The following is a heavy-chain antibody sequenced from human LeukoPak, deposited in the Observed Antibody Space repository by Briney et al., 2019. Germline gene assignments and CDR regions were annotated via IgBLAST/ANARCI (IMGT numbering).Heavy chain of an antibody. CDR1: GFTFNNYG. J-gene: IGHJ4*02. V-gene: IGHV3-30*03. Sequence: PGRSLRFSCAASGFTFNNYGIHWVRQAPGKGLEWVAVISYDGSNKYYADSVKGRFTISRDNSKNTLYLQMNSLRAEDTAVYYCATDSSDDYWVQGTLVTVSS. CDR2: ISYDGSNK. CDR3: ATDSSDDY.